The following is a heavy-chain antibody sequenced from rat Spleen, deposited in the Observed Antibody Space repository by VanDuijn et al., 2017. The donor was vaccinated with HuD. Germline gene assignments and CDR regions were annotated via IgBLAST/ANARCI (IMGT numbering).Heavy chain of an antibody. J-gene: IGHJ2*01. Sequence: QVQLKESGPGLVQPSQTLSLTCTVSGFSLTSNSVSWVRQPPGKGLEWMGVIWTGGSTEYNSALKSRLSISRDTSKSQVFLKMNSLQTEDIATYYCARQGYYGYDCPGSLPLFDYWGQGVMVTVSS. CDR2: IWTGGST. CDR1: GFSLTSNS. CDR3: ARQGYYGYDCPGSLPLFDY. D-gene: IGHD1-7*01. V-gene: IGHV2-1*01.